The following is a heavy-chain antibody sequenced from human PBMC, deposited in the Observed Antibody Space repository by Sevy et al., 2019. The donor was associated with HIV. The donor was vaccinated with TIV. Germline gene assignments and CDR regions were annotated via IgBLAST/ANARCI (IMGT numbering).Heavy chain of an antibody. D-gene: IGHD3-22*01. CDR1: GFTFNTYA. V-gene: IGHV3-23*01. Sequence: GGSLRLSCAASGFTFNTYAMNWVRQAPGKGLQWVSGISGSGGSTYYADSVKGRFTISRDNSKNTLYLQMNSLRAEDTAVYYCAKHYYDSSGYYPMDAFDIWGQGTMVTVSS. J-gene: IGHJ3*02. CDR2: ISGSGGST. CDR3: AKHYYDSSGYYPMDAFDI.